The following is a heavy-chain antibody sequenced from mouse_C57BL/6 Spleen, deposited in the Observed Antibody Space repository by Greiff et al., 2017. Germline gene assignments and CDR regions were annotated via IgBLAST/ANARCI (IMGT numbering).Heavy chain of an antibody. J-gene: IGHJ2*01. CDR1: GYTFTDYY. V-gene: IGHV1-19*01. Sequence: EVQLQQSGPVLVKPGASVKMSCKASGYTFTDYYMNWVKQSHGKSLEWIGVINPYNGGTSYNQKFKGKATLTVDKSSSTAYMELNSLTSEDSAVYYCARHYSNLDYWGQGTTLTVSS. CDR3: ARHYSNLDY. CDR2: INPYNGGT. D-gene: IGHD2-5*01.